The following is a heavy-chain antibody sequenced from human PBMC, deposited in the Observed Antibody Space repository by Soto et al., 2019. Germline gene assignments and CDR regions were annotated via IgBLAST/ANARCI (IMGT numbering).Heavy chain of an antibody. V-gene: IGHV4-34*01. J-gene: IGHJ4*02. D-gene: IGHD6-13*01. CDR2: INHSGST. Sequence: SETLSLTCAVYGGSFSGYYWSWIRQPPGKGLEWIGEINHSGSTNYNPSLKSRVTISVDKSKNQFSLKLSSVTAADTAVYYCASDPAGTSIDYWGQGTLVTVSS. CDR3: ASDPAGTSIDY. CDR1: GGSFSGYY.